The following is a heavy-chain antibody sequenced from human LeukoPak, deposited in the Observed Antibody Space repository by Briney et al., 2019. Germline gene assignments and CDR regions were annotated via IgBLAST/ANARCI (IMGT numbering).Heavy chain of an antibody. CDR3: ARREIYCSSTSCGNDY. D-gene: IGHD2-2*01. Sequence: SETLSLTCTVSGGSISRSSYYWGWIRQPPGKGLEWIGSIYYSGSTYYNPSLKSRVTISVDTSKNQFSLKLSSVTAADTAVYYCARREIYCSSTSCGNDYWGQGTLVTVSS. V-gene: IGHV4-39*07. CDR1: GGSISRSSYY. CDR2: IYYSGST. J-gene: IGHJ4*02.